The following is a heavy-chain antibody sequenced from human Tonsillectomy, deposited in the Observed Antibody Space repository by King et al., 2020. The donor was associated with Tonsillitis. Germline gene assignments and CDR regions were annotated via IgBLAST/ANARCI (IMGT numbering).Heavy chain of an antibody. CDR2: ISSSGSTI. D-gene: IGHD2-8*01. J-gene: IGHJ4*02. V-gene: IGHV3-11*01. CDR3: ARSLMVYAIWSLAY. Sequence: QLVQSGGGLVKPGGSLRLSCAASGFTFSDYYMSWIRQAPGKGLEWVSYISSSGSTIYYADSVKGRFTISRDNAKNSLYLQMNTLRAEDTAVYYCARSLMVYAIWSLAYWGQGTLVTVSS. CDR1: GFTFSDYY.